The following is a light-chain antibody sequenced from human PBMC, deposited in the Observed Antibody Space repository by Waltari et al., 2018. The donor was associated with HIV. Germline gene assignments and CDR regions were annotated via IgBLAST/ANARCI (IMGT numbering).Light chain of an antibody. CDR2: GAS. CDR1: PSVSGN. Sequence: EIVMTQSPATLSVSPGERATLSCRASPSVSGNLAWYQQKPGQAPRLLIYGASTRATGIPARFSCSGSGTEFTLTISSLQSEDFAVYYCQQYSNWRTFGQGTKVEIK. V-gene: IGKV3-15*01. J-gene: IGKJ1*01. CDR3: QQYSNWRT.